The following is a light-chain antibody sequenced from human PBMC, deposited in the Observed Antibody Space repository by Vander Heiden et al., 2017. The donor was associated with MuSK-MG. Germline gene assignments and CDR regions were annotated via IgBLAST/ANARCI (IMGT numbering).Light chain of an antibody. J-gene: IGLJ2*01. CDR1: NIGSKN. CDR2: RNT. CDR3: QVWDSTTVV. V-gene: IGLV3-9*01. Sequence: SYELTQPLSASVALGQTASIACGGKNIGSKNVHWYQQMPGQAPVLVIYRNTNRPSGIPERFSGSSSGNTATLTISRAQAGDEADYYCQVWDSTTVVFGGGTKLTVL.